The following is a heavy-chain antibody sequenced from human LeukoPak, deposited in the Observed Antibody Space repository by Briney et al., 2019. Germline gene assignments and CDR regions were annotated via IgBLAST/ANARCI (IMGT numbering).Heavy chain of an antibody. D-gene: IGHD6-19*01. CDR1: GVTSTIYA. J-gene: IGHJ4*02. CDR2: ISVSGGST. Sequence: GGALRLSCAPSGVTSTIYAMSSVRQAPGKGLECVSAISVSGGSTYYADSVKGPVTISRDNSKNTLYLQMNSLRAGDTAVYYCAVSGGPHFDYWGQGTLVTVSS. V-gene: IGHV3-23*01. CDR3: AVSGGPHFDY.